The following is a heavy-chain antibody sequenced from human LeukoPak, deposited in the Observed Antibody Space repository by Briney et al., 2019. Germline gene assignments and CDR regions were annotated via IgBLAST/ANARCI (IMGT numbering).Heavy chain of an antibody. CDR1: GYTFTSYG. D-gene: IGHD3-9*01. CDR3: ARFYDILTGYTDNFDY. CDR2: ISAYNGNT. V-gene: IGHV1-18*01. Sequence: ASVKVSCKASGYTFTSYGISWVRQAPGQGLEWMGWISAYNGNTNYAQKLQGRVTMTTDTSTSTAYMELRSLRSDDTAVYYCARFYDILTGYTDNFDYWGQGTLVTVSS. J-gene: IGHJ4*02.